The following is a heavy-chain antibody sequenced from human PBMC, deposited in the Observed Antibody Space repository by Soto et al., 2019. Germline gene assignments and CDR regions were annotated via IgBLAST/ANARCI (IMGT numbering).Heavy chain of an antibody. CDR3: ARVRIGLLWFGEFDY. V-gene: IGHV3-48*02. CDR1: GFTFSSYS. J-gene: IGHJ4*02. CDR2: ISSSSSTI. Sequence: GGSLRLSCAASGFTFSSYSMNWVRQAPGKGLEWVSYISSSSSTIYYADSVKGRFTISRDNAKNSLYLQMNSLRDEDTAVYYCARVRIGLLWFGEFDYWGQGTLVTVSS. D-gene: IGHD3-10*01.